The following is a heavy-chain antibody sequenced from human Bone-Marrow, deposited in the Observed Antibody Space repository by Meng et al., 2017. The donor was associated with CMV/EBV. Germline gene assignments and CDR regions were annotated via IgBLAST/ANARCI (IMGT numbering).Heavy chain of an antibody. CDR2: IKQEGSEK. CDR3: ARDCYRHDFWSGYCFDY. V-gene: IGHV3-7*01. Sequence: GGSLRLSCAASGFTFDDYTMHWVRQAPGKGLEWVANIKQEGSEKYYVDSVKGRFTISRDNSKNPLYLQMNSLRAEDTAVYYCARDCYRHDFWSGYCFDYWGQGTLVTVSS. CDR1: GFTFDDYT. D-gene: IGHD3-3*01. J-gene: IGHJ4*02.